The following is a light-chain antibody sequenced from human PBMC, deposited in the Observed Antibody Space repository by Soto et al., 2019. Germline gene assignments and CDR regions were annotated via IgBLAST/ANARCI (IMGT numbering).Light chain of an antibody. V-gene: IGLV1-40*01. J-gene: IGLJ1*01. CDR1: SSNIGAGYD. CDR3: QSYDSSLSGYV. Sequence: QSVLTQPPSVSGAPGQRITISCTGRSSNIGAGYDVHWYQQLPGTAPKLLIYANNNRPSGVPDRFAGSKSGTSVSLAITGLQSDDEADYYCQSYDSSLSGYVFGTGTKVTVL. CDR2: ANN.